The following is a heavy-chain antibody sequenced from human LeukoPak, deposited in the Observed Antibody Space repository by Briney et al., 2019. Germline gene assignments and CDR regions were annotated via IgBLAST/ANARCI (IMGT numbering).Heavy chain of an antibody. D-gene: IGHD3-22*01. V-gene: IGHV5-51*01. Sequence: ESLKISCKGSGYTFNNYWIGWVRQMPGKGLEWMGIIYPGDSDIRYSPSFQGQVTISADKTVSTAYLQWSSLKASDTAMYYCARRADINGYQFELWGQGTLVTVSS. J-gene: IGHJ4*02. CDR2: IYPGDSDI. CDR3: ARRADINGYQFEL. CDR1: GYTFNNYW.